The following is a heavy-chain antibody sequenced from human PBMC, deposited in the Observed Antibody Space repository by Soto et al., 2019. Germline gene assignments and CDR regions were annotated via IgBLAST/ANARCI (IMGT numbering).Heavy chain of an antibody. CDR1: GGSFSGYY. J-gene: IGHJ6*04. CDR2: INHSAST. D-gene: IGHD3-3*01. CDR3: ARGGGRIFGFALYGMGV. V-gene: IGHV4-34*01. Sequence: SETLSLTCAVYGGSFSGYYWSWIRQPPGKGLEWIGEINHSASTNYNPSLKSRVTISVDTSKNQFSLKLSSVTAADTAVYYSARGGGRIFGFALYGMGVWGEGTTVTISS.